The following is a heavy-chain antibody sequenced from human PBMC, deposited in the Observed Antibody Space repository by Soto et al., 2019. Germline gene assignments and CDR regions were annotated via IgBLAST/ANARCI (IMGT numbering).Heavy chain of an antibody. J-gene: IGHJ4*02. CDR2: ISSGRPTI. Sequence: EVQLVESGGGLVQPGGSLRLSCVASGFTFSSYGMNWVRQAPGKGLAWVSYISSGRPTIQYADSVKGRFTISRDNAKNSLYLKMNSLRDEDTAVYYCARGGAARPDYWGQGTLVTVSS. D-gene: IGHD6-6*01. CDR3: ARGGAARPDY. CDR1: GFTFSSYG. V-gene: IGHV3-48*02.